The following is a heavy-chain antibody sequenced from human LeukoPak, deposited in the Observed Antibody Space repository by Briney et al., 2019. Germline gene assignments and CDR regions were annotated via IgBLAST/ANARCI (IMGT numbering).Heavy chain of an antibody. V-gene: IGHV4-59*01. D-gene: IGHD2-15*01. Sequence: SETLSLTCTVSGGSISSYYWSWIRQPPGKGLEWIGYIYYSGSTNYNPSLKSRVTISVDTSKNQFSLKLSSVTAADTAVYYCARAYCSGGSCYSGWFDPWGQGTLVTVSS. CDR3: ARAYCSGGSCYSGWFDP. CDR1: GGSISSYY. J-gene: IGHJ5*02. CDR2: IYYSGST.